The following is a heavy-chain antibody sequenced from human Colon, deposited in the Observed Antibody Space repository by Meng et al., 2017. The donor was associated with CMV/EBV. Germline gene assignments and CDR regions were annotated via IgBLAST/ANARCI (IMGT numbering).Heavy chain of an antibody. J-gene: IGHJ4*02. CDR3: TRLSEDSSGALGAFDS. D-gene: IGHD3-22*01. CDR2: IRSKAKSYAT. V-gene: IGHV3-73*01. Sequence: EVQLVESGGGLVQPGGSLKLSCAASTFTFSGSAIHWVRQPSGKGLEWIGRIRSKAKSYATAYAESVKGRFTVSRDDSKNTAYLQMDSLKIEDTAVYYCTRLSEDSSGALGAFDSWGQGNLVTVSS. CDR1: TFTFSGSA.